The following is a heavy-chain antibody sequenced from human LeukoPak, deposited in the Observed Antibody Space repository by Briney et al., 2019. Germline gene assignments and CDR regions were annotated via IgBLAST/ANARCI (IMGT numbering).Heavy chain of an antibody. CDR2: IYYSGST. V-gene: IGHV4-59*01. Sequence: SETLSLTCTVSGGSISSYYWSWIRQPPGQGLDWIGYIYYSGSTNYNPSLKSRVTISVDTSKNQFSLKLSSVTAADTAVYYCARDQAHYDFWSGYHNWFDPWGQGTLVTVSS. J-gene: IGHJ5*02. D-gene: IGHD3-3*01. CDR3: ARDQAHYDFWSGYHNWFDP. CDR1: GGSISSYY.